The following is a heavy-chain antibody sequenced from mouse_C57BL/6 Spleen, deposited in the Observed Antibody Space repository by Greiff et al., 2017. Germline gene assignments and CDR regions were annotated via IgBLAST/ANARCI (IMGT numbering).Heavy chain of an antibody. Sequence: EVQLVESGGDLVKPGGSLKLSCAASGFTFRSYGMSWVRQTPDKRLEWVATINSGCSYPYYPESVKGRFTISRDNAKNTLDLQMSSLKSEDTAMYYCAIQNYYGSGYAMDYWGQGTSVTGSS. J-gene: IGHJ4*01. D-gene: IGHD1-1*01. CDR2: INSGCSYP. CDR1: GFTFRSYG. CDR3: AIQNYYGSGYAMDY. V-gene: IGHV5-6*01.